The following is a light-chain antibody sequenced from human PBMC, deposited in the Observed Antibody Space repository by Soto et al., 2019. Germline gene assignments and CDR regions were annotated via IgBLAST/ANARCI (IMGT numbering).Light chain of an antibody. CDR2: YDD. CDR3: AAWDDSTKSHV. CDR1: SSNIGSNA. Sequence: QSVLTQPPSVSGAPRQRVTISCSGSSSNIGSNAVNWYQQFPGKAPKLLIYYDDLVAPGVSVRFSGSKSGTSASLAISGLQSEDEADYYCAAWDDSTKSHVFGTGTKLTVL. J-gene: IGLJ1*01. V-gene: IGLV1-36*01.